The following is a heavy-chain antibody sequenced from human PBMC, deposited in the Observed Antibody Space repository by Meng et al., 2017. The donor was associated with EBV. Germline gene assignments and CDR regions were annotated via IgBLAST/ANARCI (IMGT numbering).Heavy chain of an antibody. CDR2: INTYSGKA. J-gene: IGHJ4*02. CDR3: ARGVEENGSHYPFDS. V-gene: IGHV7-4-1*02. Sequence: QVQLVQSWSEWKRPGASVKVSCKASGYTFRNYAINWMRQVPGQGLEWMGWINTYSGKATFAQGFTGRFVFSLDTPVTTAHLQISGLKTEDSAVYYCARGVEENGSHYPFDSWGQGNLVTVSS. D-gene: IGHD1-1*01. CDR1: GYTFRNYA.